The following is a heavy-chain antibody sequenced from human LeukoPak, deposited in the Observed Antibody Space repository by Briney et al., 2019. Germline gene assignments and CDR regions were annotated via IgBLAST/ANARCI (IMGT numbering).Heavy chain of an antibody. D-gene: IGHD3-3*01. CDR3: AGSFWSGYYKDY. J-gene: IGHJ4*02. CDR2: IYTSGST. V-gene: IGHV4-61*02. Sequence: SETLSLTCTVSGGSISGGSYYWSWIRQPAGKGLEWIGRIYTSGSTNYNPSLKSRVTISVDTSKNQFSLKLSSVTAADTAVYYCAGSFWSGYYKDYWGQGTLVTVSS. CDR1: GGSISGGSYY.